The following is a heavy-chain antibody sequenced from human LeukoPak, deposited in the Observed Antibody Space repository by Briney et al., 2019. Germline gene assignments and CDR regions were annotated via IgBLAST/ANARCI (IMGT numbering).Heavy chain of an antibody. Sequence: HPGGSLRLSCAASGFTFSTHSMSWVRQAPGKGPDWVSAISHDANYIFYADSVKGRFTVSRDNSKNTLYLQMNSLRAEDTAVYYCAKDRGVVISHYDYWGQGTLVTVSS. CDR1: GFTFSTHS. CDR2: ISHDANYI. CDR3: AKDRGVVISHYDY. J-gene: IGHJ4*02. V-gene: IGHV3-23*01. D-gene: IGHD3-3*01.